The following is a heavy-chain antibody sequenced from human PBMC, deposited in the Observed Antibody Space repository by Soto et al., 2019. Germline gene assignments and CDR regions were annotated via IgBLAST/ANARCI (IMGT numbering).Heavy chain of an antibody. CDR2: ISAYNGKT. D-gene: IGHD3-10*01. V-gene: IGHV1-18*01. CDR3: ARGRAFSFYYYYYMDV. J-gene: IGHJ6*03. Sequence: QVHLVQSGAEVKNPGASVKVSCKASGYTFSSYGITWVRHAPGQGLEWMGWISAYNGKTNYAQNLQGRVTMTTDTSTSTGYMELRSLRSDDTAVYYCARGRAFSFYYYYYMDVWGKGTTVTVSS. CDR1: GYTFSSYG.